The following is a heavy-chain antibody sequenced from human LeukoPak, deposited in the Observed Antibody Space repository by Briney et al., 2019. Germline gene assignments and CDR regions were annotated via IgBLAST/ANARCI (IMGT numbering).Heavy chain of an antibody. CDR1: RFTFSSYA. CDR3: AGLSGFESGGYYLFDY. D-gene: IGHD3-22*01. J-gene: IGHJ4*02. CDR2: ISYDGSNK. V-gene: IGHV3-30-3*01. Sequence: PGGSLRLSCAAPRFTFSSYAMHWVRQAPGKGLEWVAVISYDGSNKYYTDSVKGRFTISRDNSKNTLSLQMNSLRPEDTAVYYCAGLSGFESGGYYLFDYWGQGTLVTVSS.